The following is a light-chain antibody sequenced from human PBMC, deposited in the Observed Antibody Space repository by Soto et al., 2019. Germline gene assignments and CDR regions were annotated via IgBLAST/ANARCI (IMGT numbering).Light chain of an antibody. Sequence: EIVLTQSPGTLSLSPGDRATLSCRASQSVSNNYLAWYQQKPGEAPRLLIYGASIRATGIPDRFSGSGSGTEFTVTISRLEPEDFAVYYCQQYGSSGTFGQGTKVAIK. J-gene: IGKJ1*01. V-gene: IGKV3-20*01. CDR2: GAS. CDR3: QQYGSSGT. CDR1: QSVSNNY.